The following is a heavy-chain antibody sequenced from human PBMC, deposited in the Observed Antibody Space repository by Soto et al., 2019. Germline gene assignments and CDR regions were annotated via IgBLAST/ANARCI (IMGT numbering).Heavy chain of an antibody. CDR3: ARDPCYYGSGTYYMDV. J-gene: IGHJ6*03. Sequence: SETLSLTCTVSGGSISSHYWSWIRQPPGQGLEWIGYIYYSGSTNYNPSLKSRVTISVDTSKSQFSLRLSSVTAADTAVYYCARDPCYYGSGTYYMDVWGKGTTVTLSS. CDR2: IYYSGST. CDR1: GGSISSHY. D-gene: IGHD3-10*01. V-gene: IGHV4-59*11.